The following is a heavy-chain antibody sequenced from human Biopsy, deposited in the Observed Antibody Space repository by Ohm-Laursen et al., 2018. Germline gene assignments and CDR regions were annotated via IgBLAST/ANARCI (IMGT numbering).Heavy chain of an antibody. Sequence: SETLSLTCAVYGESFNGYYWTWIRQTPEKGLEWIGYRFHSGSPIYNPSLQSRVTISIDTSKNQFSLTLSSVSAADTAVYYCARLSRRGYIIFFDYWGRGTRVTVSS. V-gene: IGHV4-59*08. CDR1: GESFNGYY. J-gene: IGHJ4*02. CDR2: RFHSGSP. CDR3: ARLSRRGYIIFFDY. D-gene: IGHD5-12*01.